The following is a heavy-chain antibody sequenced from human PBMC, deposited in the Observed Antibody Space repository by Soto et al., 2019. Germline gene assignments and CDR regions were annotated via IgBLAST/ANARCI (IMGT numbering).Heavy chain of an antibody. V-gene: IGHV3-15*01. CDR2: IKSKTDGGTT. Sequence: EVQLVESGGGLVKPGGSLRLSCAASGFTFSNAWMSWVRQAPGKGLEWVGRIKSKTDGGTTDYAAPVKGRFTIARDDSKNTLYLQMNSLKTEDTAVYYCTTEYYDIRLGDAFDIWGQGTMVTVSS. J-gene: IGHJ3*02. D-gene: IGHD3-9*01. CDR1: GFTFSNAW. CDR3: TTEYYDIRLGDAFDI.